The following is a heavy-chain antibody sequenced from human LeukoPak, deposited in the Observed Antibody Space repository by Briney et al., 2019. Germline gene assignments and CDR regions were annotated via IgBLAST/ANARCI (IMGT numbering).Heavy chain of an antibody. CDR2: ISSSSSTI. Sequence: PGGSLRLSCAASGFTFSSYSMNWVRQAPGKGLEWVSYISSSSSTIYYADSVKGRFTISRDNAKNSLYLQMNSLRAEDTAVYYCARDYFNCSSTSCQSYYYYYYTDVWGKGTTVTVSS. CDR1: GFTFSSYS. V-gene: IGHV3-48*01. CDR3: ARDYFNCSSTSCQSYYYYYYTDV. J-gene: IGHJ6*03. D-gene: IGHD2-2*01.